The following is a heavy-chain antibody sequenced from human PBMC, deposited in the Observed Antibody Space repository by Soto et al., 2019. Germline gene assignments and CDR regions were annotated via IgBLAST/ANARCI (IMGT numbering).Heavy chain of an antibody. V-gene: IGHV1-18*01. Sequence: QIHLVQSGAEVKKPGASVKVSCKGSGYGFTTYGITWVRQAPGQGLEWMAWISAHNGNTNYAQKLQGRVTGTRDTSTSTAYMVLRSLRSGDTAVYYCARGRYGDYWGQGALVTVSS. CDR1: GYGFTTYG. CDR2: ISAHNGNT. J-gene: IGHJ4*02. D-gene: IGHD1-1*01. CDR3: ARGRYGDY.